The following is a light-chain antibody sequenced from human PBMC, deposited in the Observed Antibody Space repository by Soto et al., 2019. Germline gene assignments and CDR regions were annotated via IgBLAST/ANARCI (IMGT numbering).Light chain of an antibody. V-gene: IGKV3-11*01. CDR1: ETISNQ. Sequence: EVVLTQSPATLSLFPGESATLSCRASETISNQLAWYQQKPGQAPRLLMYDAPHRVTGIPARVSGSGSGTDFTLIISSLEPADFAVYYCQHRSDWPPICTFGQGTKVDIK. J-gene: IGKJ2*02. CDR2: DAP. CDR3: QHRSDWPPICT.